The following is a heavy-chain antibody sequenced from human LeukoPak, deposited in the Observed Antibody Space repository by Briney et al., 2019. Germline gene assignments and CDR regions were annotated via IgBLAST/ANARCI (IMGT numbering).Heavy chain of an antibody. Sequence: SETLSLTCTVSGGSISSYYWSWIRQPPGKGLEWIGYIYYSGSTNYNPSLKSRVTISVDTSKNQFSLKLSSVTAADTAVYYCAMAYDYGDYAIDYWGQGTLVTVSS. D-gene: IGHD4-17*01. V-gene: IGHV4-59*08. J-gene: IGHJ4*02. CDR2: IYYSGST. CDR1: GGSISSYY. CDR3: AMAYDYGDYAIDY.